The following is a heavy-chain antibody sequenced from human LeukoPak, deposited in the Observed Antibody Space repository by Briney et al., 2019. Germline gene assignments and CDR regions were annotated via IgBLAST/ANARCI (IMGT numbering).Heavy chain of an antibody. Sequence: PSETLSLTCTVSSGSINTSNYYWGWIRQPPGKGLEWIGNIFYRGGTYYSPSLKSRVTISLDTSRNQFSLNLNSVTAADTAVYYCVAVSSGWYRYSFDAFDIWGQGTMVTVSS. D-gene: IGHD6-19*01. V-gene: IGHV4-39*07. CDR2: IFYRGGT. J-gene: IGHJ3*02. CDR1: SGSINTSNYY. CDR3: VAVSSGWYRYSFDAFDI.